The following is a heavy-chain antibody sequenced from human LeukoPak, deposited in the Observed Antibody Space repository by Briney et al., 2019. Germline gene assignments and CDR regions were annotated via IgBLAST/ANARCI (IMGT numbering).Heavy chain of an antibody. CDR1: GFTVSGLF. CDR3: ARGRSTTTIFDY. CDR2: ITGGVGT. J-gene: IGHJ4*02. Sequence: GGSLRLSCAASGFTVSGLFMSWVRQPPGKGLQFVSLITGGVGTQYADSVTGRFTISRDYFKNTLFLQMNSLRAEDTAVYYCARGRSTTTIFDYWGQGTLVTVSS. V-gene: IGHV3-53*01. D-gene: IGHD5-12*01.